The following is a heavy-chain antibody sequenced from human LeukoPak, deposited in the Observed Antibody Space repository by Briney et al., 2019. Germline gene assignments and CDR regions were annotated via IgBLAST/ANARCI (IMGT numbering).Heavy chain of an antibody. Sequence: PSETLSLTCTVSGVSISSSNSYWGWIRQPPGKGLEWIGSIYYSGNTYYNASLKSQVSISIDTSKNQFSLRLTSVTAADTAVYFCARLGPANKDHYIDVGGKGTTVTISS. CDR3: ARLGPANKDHYIDV. CDR1: GVSISSSNSY. J-gene: IGHJ6*03. V-gene: IGHV4-39*01. CDR2: IYYSGNT. D-gene: IGHD2/OR15-2a*01.